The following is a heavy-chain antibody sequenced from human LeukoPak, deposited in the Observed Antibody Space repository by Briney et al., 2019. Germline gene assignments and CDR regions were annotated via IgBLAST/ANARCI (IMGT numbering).Heavy chain of an antibody. CDR2: IKQDGSEK. V-gene: IGHV3-7*01. CDR1: GFTFSSYW. J-gene: IGHJ5*02. D-gene: IGHD2-8*02. Sequence: PGGSLRLSCAASGFTFSSYWMSWVRQAPGEGLEWVANIKQDGSEKYYVDSVKGRFTISRDNAKNSLYLQMNSLRAEDTAVYYCASENWWNWFDPWGQGTLVTVSS. CDR3: ASENWWNWFDP.